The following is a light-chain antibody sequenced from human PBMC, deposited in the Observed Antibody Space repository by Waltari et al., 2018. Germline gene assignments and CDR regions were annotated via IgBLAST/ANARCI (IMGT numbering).Light chain of an antibody. CDR3: GTWDSSLSAGV. Sequence: QSVLTQPPSVSAAPGQMVAISCSGSSSNVGTTDFCWYQQFPGTAPKLLIYENTKRPSGIPDRFSGSKSGTSATLGITGLQTGDEADYYCGTWDSSLSAGVFGGGTKLIVL. J-gene: IGLJ2*01. V-gene: IGLV1-51*01. CDR1: SSNVGTTD. CDR2: ENT.